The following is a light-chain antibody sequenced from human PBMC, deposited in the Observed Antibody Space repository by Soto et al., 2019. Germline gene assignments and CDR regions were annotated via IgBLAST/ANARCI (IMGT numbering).Light chain of an antibody. CDR3: QQYTNWPIT. V-gene: IGKV3-15*01. CDR1: QSVSSN. J-gene: IGKJ5*01. CDR2: GAS. Sequence: EIVMKQSPATLSVSPGERDTLSCRASQSVSSNLAWYQQKPDQAPRLLIYGASTRATGIPARLGGSGSGTEFTLTISSQQSEDFAVYYCQQYTNWPITCGQGTRLEIK.